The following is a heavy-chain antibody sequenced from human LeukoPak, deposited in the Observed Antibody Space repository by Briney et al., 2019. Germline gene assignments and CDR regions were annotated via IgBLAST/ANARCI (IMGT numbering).Heavy chain of an antibody. CDR1: GYTFTIYD. D-gene: IGHD3-3*01. CDR3: ARATDYDFWSGYYPQAYNWFDP. Sequence: ASVKDSCKASGYTFTIYDTNWVRQATGQGLEWMGWMYPSIGITGYAQKFEGRVTMTRNTSISTAYMELSSLRSEDTAVYYCARATDYDFWSGYYPQAYNWFDPWGQGTLVTVSS. J-gene: IGHJ5*02. CDR2: MYPSIGIT. V-gene: IGHV1-8*01.